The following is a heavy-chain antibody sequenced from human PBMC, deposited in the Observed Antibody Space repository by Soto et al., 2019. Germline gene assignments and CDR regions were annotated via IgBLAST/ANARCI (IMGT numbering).Heavy chain of an antibody. CDR1: GFTFSSYS. CDR3: VRDEEEYSGYSGVWGQGGGGYYYYYMDV. V-gene: IGHV3-48*01. Sequence: GGSLRLSCAASGFTFSSYSMNWVRQAPGKGLEWVSYISSSSSTIYYADSVKGRFTISRDNAKNSLYLQMNSLRAEDTAVYYCVRDEEEYSGYSGVWGQGGGGYYYYYMDVWGKGTTVTVSS. J-gene: IGHJ6*03. D-gene: IGHD5-12*01. CDR2: ISSSSSTI.